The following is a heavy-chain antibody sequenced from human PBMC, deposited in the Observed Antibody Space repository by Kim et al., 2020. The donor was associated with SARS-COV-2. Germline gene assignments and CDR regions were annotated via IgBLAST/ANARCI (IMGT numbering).Heavy chain of an antibody. D-gene: IGHD5-12*01. V-gene: IGHV3-13*01. Sequence: TSSPGSVKGRFTNTREKAKNALYLQMNSLRAGETAVYYCARGGSHLGFDYWGQGTLVTVSS. J-gene: IGHJ4*02. CDR3: ARGGSHLGFDY. CDR2: T.